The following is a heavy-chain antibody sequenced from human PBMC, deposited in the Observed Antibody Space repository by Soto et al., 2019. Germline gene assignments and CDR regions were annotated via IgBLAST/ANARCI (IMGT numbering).Heavy chain of an antibody. CDR1: GFTFNSYS. Sequence: EVQLVESGGGLVQPGGSLRLSCAASGFTFNSYSMNWVRQAPGKGLEWVSYISSSSTTKYYTDSVKGRFTISRDNAKNPLYLQMNSLRDDDTAVYYCARHSSGWENWFDPWGQGTLVTVSS. J-gene: IGHJ5*02. V-gene: IGHV3-48*02. CDR3: ARHSSGWENWFDP. D-gene: IGHD6-19*01. CDR2: ISSSSTTK.